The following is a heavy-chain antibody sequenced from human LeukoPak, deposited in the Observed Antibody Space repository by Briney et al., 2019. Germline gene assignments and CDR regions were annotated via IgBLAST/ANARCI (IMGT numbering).Heavy chain of an antibody. D-gene: IGHD2-2*01. CDR3: ARDPHCSTTSCRRLTL. V-gene: IGHV3-30-3*01. J-gene: IGHJ4*02. Sequence: PGGSLRLSCAASGFSFSNYAIHWVRQAPGKGLEWVAVISYDGNNKYYADSVKGRFTISRDNSKNTLYLQMNSLRPDDTAVYYCARDPHCSTTSCRRLTLWGQGTLVTVSS. CDR1: GFSFSNYA. CDR2: ISYDGNNK.